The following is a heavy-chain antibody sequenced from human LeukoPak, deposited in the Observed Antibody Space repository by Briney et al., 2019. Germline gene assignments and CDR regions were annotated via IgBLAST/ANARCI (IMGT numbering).Heavy chain of an antibody. CDR2: ISSSSSTI. J-gene: IGHJ4*02. Sequence: PGGSLRLSCAASGFTFSSYSMNWVRQAPGKGLEWVSYISSSSSTIYYADSVKGRFTISRDNSKNTLYLQMNSLRAEDTAVYYCAKDQEILVVPAAINYWGQGALVTVSS. D-gene: IGHD2-2*02. CDR1: GFTFSSYS. CDR3: AKDQEILVVPAAINY. V-gene: IGHV3-48*01.